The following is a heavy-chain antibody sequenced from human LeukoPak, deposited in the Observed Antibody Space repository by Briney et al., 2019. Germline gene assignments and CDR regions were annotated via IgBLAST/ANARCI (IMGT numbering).Heavy chain of an antibody. V-gene: IGHV1-2*02. D-gene: IGHD1-1*01. J-gene: IGHJ4*02. Sequence: ASVKVSCKASGYTFTGYYMHWVRQAPGQGLEWMGWINPNSGGTNYAQKFQGRVTMTRDTSISTAYMELSRLRSDDTAVYYCARAVVDNWNDEYYFDYWGQGTLVTVSS. CDR2: INPNSGGT. CDR1: GYTFTGYY. CDR3: ARAVVDNWNDEYYFDY.